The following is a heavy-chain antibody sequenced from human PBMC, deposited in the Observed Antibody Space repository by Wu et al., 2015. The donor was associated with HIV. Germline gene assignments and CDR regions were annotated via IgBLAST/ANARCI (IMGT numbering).Heavy chain of an antibody. J-gene: IGHJ4*02. Sequence: QVQLVQSGAEVKKPGASVKVSCKASGYTFTGYFIHWVRQAPGQGLEWMGWINPNSGGTNYAQKFQGWVTLTRDTSISTAYMEVNALGSDDTAVFYCSSEHGHWGQGTLVTVSS. CDR2: INPNSGGT. D-gene: IGHD5-24*01. V-gene: IGHV1-2*04. CDR3: SSEHGH. CDR1: GYTFTGYF.